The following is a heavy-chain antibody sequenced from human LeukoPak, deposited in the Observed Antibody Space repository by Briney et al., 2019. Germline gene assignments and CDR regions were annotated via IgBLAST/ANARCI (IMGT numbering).Heavy chain of an antibody. V-gene: IGHV4-34*01. CDR2: INHSRST. CDR3: ARGHAYCSGGSCLPRVGWFDP. CDR1: GGSFSGYY. J-gene: IGHJ5*02. Sequence: SETLSLTCAVYGGSFSGYYWSWIRQPPGKGLEWIGEINHSRSTNYNPSLKSRVTISVDTSKNQFSLKLSSVTAADTAVYYCARGHAYCSGGSCLPRVGWFDPWGQGTLVTVSS. D-gene: IGHD2-15*01.